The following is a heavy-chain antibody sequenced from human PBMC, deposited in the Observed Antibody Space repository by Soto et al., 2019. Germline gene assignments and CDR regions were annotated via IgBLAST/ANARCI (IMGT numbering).Heavy chain of an antibody. CDR1: GYTFSDYY. CDR3: ARESGGATATLDYYYFYMDV. J-gene: IGHJ6*03. V-gene: IGHV1-2*04. D-gene: IGHD5-12*01. Sequence: QVQLVQSGAEVKKPGASVKVSCEASGYTFSDYYIHWMRQAPGQGLEWMGWINPNSGGTKYAHKFQGWVTMTRDTSIKTAYMELSRLTSDDTAVYYCARESGGATATLDYYYFYMDVWGKGTTVTVSS. CDR2: INPNSGGT.